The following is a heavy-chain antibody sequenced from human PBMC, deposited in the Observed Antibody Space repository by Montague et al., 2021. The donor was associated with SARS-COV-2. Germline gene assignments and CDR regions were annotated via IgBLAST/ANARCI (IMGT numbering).Heavy chain of an antibody. Sequence: SETLSLTCTVSGGSISSPDYYWGWLRQSPGKGLEWIGSISYTGRTYYNPSLRSRVSFSMDTSKNHCSLSLSSVTVADTAVYFCARQLPSYCATNKCYPYYLDGWGQGALVTVSS. CDR2: ISYTGRT. D-gene: IGHD2-8*01. CDR1: GGSISSPDYY. J-gene: IGHJ4*02. CDR3: ARQLPSYCATNKCYPYYLDG. V-gene: IGHV4-39*01.